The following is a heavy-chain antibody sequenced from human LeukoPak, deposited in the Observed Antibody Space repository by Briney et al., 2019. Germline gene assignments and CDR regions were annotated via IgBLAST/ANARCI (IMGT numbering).Heavy chain of an antibody. V-gene: IGHV4-61*01. D-gene: IGHD5-24*01. CDR3: ARGPGMATIPFDY. CDR2: IYYSGST. CDR1: GGSISSGTYY. J-gene: IGHJ4*02. Sequence: SETLSLTCTVSGGSISSGTYYWSWIRQPPGKGLEWIGYIYYSGSTNYNPSLKSRVTISVDTSKNQFSLKLSSVTAADTAVYYCARGPGMATIPFDYWGQGTLVTVSS.